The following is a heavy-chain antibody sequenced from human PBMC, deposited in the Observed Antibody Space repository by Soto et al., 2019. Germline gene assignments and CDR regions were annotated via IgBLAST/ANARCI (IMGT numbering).Heavy chain of an antibody. D-gene: IGHD4-4*01. J-gene: IGHJ4*02. V-gene: IGHV3-66*01. Sequence: EVQVVESGGGLVQPGGSLRLSCAVSGFTVSSSYMTWVRQAPGKGLEWVSVFYTGGSTYYADSVKGRFTISRDNSKNTVYLQMNNLRAEDTAVYYCARTRTTVTTYFDDWGQGTLVTVSS. CDR2: FYTGGST. CDR1: GFTVSSSY. CDR3: ARTRTTVTTYFDD.